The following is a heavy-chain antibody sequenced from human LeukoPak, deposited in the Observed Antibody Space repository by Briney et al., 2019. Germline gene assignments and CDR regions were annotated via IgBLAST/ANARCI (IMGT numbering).Heavy chain of an antibody. Sequence: PGGSLRLSCAASGFTFSSYEMNWVRQAPGKGLEWVSYISSSANTIYYADSVKGRFTISRDNAKNSLYLQMNSLRAEDTAVYYCAGDLYYDSTQPLGYWGQGTLVTVSS. CDR3: AGDLYYDSTQPLGY. CDR1: GFTFSSYE. J-gene: IGHJ4*02. D-gene: IGHD3-22*01. V-gene: IGHV3-48*03. CDR2: ISSSANTI.